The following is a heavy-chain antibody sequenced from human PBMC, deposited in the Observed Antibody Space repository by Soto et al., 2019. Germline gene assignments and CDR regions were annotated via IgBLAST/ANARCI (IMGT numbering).Heavy chain of an antibody. V-gene: IGHV3-23*01. CDR1: GFTFSSYA. Sequence: GGSLRLSCAASGFTFSSYAMSWVRQAPGKGLEWVSAISGSGGSTYYADSVKGRFTISRDNSKNTLYLQMNSLRAEDTAVYYCANGMGSGRSWHYYFDYWGQGTLVTVSS. CDR2: ISGSGGST. J-gene: IGHJ4*02. CDR3: ANGMGSGRSWHYYFDY. D-gene: IGHD6-13*01.